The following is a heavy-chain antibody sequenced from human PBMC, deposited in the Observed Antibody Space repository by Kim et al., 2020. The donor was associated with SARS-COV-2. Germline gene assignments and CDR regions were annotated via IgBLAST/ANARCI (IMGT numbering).Heavy chain of an antibody. CDR1: GFTFSTYC. J-gene: IGHJ4*02. CDR2: INGDASNT. CDR3: ARQNRAFDY. Sequence: GGSLRLSCSASGFTFSTYCMHWVRQAPGKGLVWVSRINGDASNTNYADSVKGRFTISRDNAQNTLYLQMNSLRADDTAVYSCARQNRAFDYWGQGTLVTASS. V-gene: IGHV3-74*01.